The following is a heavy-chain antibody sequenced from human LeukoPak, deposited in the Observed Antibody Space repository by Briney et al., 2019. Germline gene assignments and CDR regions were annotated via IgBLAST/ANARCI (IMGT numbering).Heavy chain of an antibody. CDR2: ISSSGSTI. J-gene: IGHJ3*02. D-gene: IGHD3-22*01. CDR3: ARGGAYYYDSSGLAFDI. Sequence: PGGSLRLSCAASGFTFSTYSMNWVRQAPGKGLEWVSYISSSGSTIYYADSVKGRFTISRDNAKNSLYLQMNSLRAEDTAVYYCARGGAYYYDSSGLAFDIWGQGTMVTVSS. CDR1: GFTFSTYS. V-gene: IGHV3-48*04.